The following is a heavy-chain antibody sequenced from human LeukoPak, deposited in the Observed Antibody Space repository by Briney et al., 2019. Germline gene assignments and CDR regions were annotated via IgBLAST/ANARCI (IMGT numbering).Heavy chain of an antibody. J-gene: IGHJ4*02. CDR1: AFTFSSSW. CDR2: IKKDGSEK. D-gene: IGHD4-17*01. V-gene: IGHV3-7*01. CDR3: ARGDYGDSKFDY. Sequence: GGSLRLSCVASAFTFSSSWMSWIRQAPGKGPEWAANIKKDGSEKNYVDSVKGRFTISRDNAKKSLYLQMNSLRVEDTAVYYCARGDYGDSKFDYWGQGTLVTVSS.